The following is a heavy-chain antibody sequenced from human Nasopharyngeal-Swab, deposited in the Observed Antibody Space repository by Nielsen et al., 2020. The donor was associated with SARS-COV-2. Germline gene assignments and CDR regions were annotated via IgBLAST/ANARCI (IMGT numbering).Heavy chain of an antibody. CDR2: ISSNANSYAT. CDR1: GFTFSGSA. V-gene: IGHV3-73*01. Sequence: GEFLKISCAASGFTFSGSAMRWVRQASGKGLEWVGRISSNANSYATAYAASVKGRFTISRDDSKNPQYLQMNSLKTEDTAVYYCNRGPRYYYYGMDVWGQGTTVTVSS. J-gene: IGHJ6*02. CDR3: NRGPRYYYYGMDV.